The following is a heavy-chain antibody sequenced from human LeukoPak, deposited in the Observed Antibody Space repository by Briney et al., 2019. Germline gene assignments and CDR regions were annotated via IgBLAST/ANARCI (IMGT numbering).Heavy chain of an antibody. V-gene: IGHV4-39*01. CDR2: IYYSGST. J-gene: IGHJ5*02. D-gene: IGHD3-16*01. CDR1: GGSIRSDDYY. CDR3: ARHWWSDSGENWFDP. Sequence: SETLSLTCTVSGGSIRSDDYYWAWIRLPPGKGLEWIGSIYYSGSTYYTPSLKNRVTISVDTSENHFSLKLSSVTAADSAVYYCARHWWSDSGENWFDPWGQGTLVTVSS.